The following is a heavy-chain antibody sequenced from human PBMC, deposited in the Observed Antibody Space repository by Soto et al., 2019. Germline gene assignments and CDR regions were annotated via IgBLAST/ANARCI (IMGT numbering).Heavy chain of an antibody. CDR1: GGSISSYY. D-gene: IGHD3-10*01. CDR2: IYYSGST. J-gene: IGHJ6*02. Sequence: SETLSLTCTVSGGSISSYYWSWIRQPPGKGLEWIGYIYYSGSTNYNPSLKSRVTISVDTSKNQFSLKLSSVTAADTAVYYCARDGHEKWFGEWNDYYGMDVWGQGTTVTVSS. CDR3: ARDGHEKWFGEWNDYYGMDV. V-gene: IGHV4-59*01.